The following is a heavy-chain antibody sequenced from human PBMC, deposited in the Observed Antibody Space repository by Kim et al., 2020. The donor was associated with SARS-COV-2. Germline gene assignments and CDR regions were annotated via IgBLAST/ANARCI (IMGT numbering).Heavy chain of an antibody. V-gene: IGHV3-53*04. CDR3: AREAGPDDWYFDL. J-gene: IGHJ2*01. Sequence: YADSVKGRFTISRHNSKNTLYLQMNSLRAEDTAVYYCAREAGPDDWYFDLWGRGTLVTVSS.